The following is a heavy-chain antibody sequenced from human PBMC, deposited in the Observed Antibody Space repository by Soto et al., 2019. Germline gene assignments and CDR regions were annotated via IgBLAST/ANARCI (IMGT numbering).Heavy chain of an antibody. CDR2: IDPSGRST. CDR3: TRAVEMAPGWFDP. V-gene: IGHV3-74*01. CDR1: ESTFSSYW. J-gene: IGHJ5*02. D-gene: IGHD5-12*01. Sequence: PGGSLRLSCVDSESTFSSYWMHWVRQAPGKALVWVSRIDPSGRSTSYADSVRGRFTISRDNAKNTLYLEMNSLRAEDTALYYCTRAVEMAPGWFDPWGQGTLVTV.